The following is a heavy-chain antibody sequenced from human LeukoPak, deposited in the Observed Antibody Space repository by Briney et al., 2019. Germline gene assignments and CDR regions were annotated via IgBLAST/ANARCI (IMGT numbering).Heavy chain of an antibody. Sequence: SSVTDSCQSSVGIYIHYVISSLRQPAGQQVEWMGRIIPILGIANYAQKFQGRVTITEDKSTSTAYMELSSLRSEDTAVYCCARVVAGTADDWGQGALVTVSS. CDR1: VGIYIHYV. CDR2: IIPILGIA. V-gene: IGHV1-69*04. J-gene: IGHJ4*02. CDR3: ARVVAGTADD. D-gene: IGHD6-19*01.